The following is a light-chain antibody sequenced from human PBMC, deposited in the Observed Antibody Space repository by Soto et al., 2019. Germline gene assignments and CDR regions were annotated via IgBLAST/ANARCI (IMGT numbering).Light chain of an antibody. V-gene: IGKV4-1*01. CDR2: WAS. CDR1: QSVLYSSNNKNY. CDR3: QQYYSTTYT. J-gene: IGKJ2*01. Sequence: DIVMTQSPDSLAVSLGERATINCKSSQSVLYSSNNKNYLAWYQHKPGQPPKLLIYWASTRESGVPDRFSGSGSGTDFTLTISSLQAEDVAIYYCQQYYSTTYTFGQGTKLEIK.